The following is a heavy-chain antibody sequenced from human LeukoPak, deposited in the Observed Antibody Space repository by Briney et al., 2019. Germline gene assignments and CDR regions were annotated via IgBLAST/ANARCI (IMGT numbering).Heavy chain of an antibody. D-gene: IGHD6-13*01. J-gene: IGHJ4*02. V-gene: IGHV3-23*01. CDR1: GFTFSSYA. CDR2: ISGSGTTT. CDR3: AKPLSAASGTDFHY. Sequence: GGSLRLSCAASGFTFSSYAMSWVRQAPGKGLEWVSAISGSGTTTYYADSVKGRFTISRDISKNTLYLQMNSLRAEDTAVYYCAKPLSAASGTDFHYWGQGTLVTVSS.